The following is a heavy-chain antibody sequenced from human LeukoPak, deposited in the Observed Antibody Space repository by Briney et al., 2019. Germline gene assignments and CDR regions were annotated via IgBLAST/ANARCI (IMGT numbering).Heavy chain of an antibody. CDR2: IYYSGST. CDR3: ARGLDYDSSGYSPPTA. CDR1: GGSISSGDYY. Sequence: PSQTLSLTCTVSGGSISSGDYYWSWIRQPPGKGLEWIGYIYYSGSTYYNPSLKSRVTISVDTSKNQFSLKLSSVTAADTAVYYCARGLDYDSSGYSPPTAWGQGTLVTVSS. D-gene: IGHD3-22*01. J-gene: IGHJ5*02. V-gene: IGHV4-30-4*01.